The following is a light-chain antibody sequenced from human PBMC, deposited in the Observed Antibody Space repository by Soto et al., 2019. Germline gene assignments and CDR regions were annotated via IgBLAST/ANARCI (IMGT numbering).Light chain of an antibody. J-gene: IGKJ1*01. CDR2: DAS. Sequence: EIVLTQSPATLSLSPGERATLSCRASQSVSSYLAWYQQKPGQAPRLLIYDASSRATGIPARFSGSGSGTDFTLTISSLEPEDFAVYYCQQHSHWPPWTFGQGTRVEIQ. CDR3: QQHSHWPPWT. CDR1: QSVSSY. V-gene: IGKV3-11*01.